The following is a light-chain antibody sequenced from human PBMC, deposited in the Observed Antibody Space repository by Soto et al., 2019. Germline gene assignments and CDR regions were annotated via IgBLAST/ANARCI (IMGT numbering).Light chain of an antibody. CDR3: QQSYSTPPVLT. CDR1: QSISSY. Sequence: DIQMTQSPSSLSASVADRVTITCRASQSISSYLNWYQQKPGKAPKLLIYAASSLQSGVPSRFSVSGSGTDFTVTISSLQPEDFETYYCQQSYSTPPVLTFGGGTKVEIK. V-gene: IGKV1-39*01. J-gene: IGKJ4*01. CDR2: AAS.